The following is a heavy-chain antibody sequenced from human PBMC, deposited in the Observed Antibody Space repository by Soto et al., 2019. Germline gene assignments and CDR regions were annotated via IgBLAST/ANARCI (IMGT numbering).Heavy chain of an antibody. CDR3: ARYGSGTYYPTTFAC. CDR2: IYYSGST. V-gene: IGHV4-31*03. Sequence: QVQLQESGPGLVKPSQTLSLTCTVSGGSISSADYYWSWIRQHPGKGLEWIGYIYYSGSTYYNPSLKLRVTVAVDTSKNLFSLKLSSVTAAETAVYYCARYGSGTYYPTTFACWGQGTLVTVAS. CDR1: GGSISSADYY. D-gene: IGHD3-10*01. J-gene: IGHJ4*02.